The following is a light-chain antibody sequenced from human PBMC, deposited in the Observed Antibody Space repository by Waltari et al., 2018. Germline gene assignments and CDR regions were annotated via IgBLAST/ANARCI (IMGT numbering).Light chain of an antibody. J-gene: IGLJ2*01. CDR2: GSN. Sequence: TGVSVALGQTVTITCQGDSLRVSYVSWYQQKPGQAPLLVMYGSNDRPSGIPDRFSCSTSRNTASLIITGAQAEDEADYYCNSRDSSGHHKFGGGTKLTVL. CDR3: NSRDSSGHHK. V-gene: IGLV3-19*01. CDR1: SLRVSY.